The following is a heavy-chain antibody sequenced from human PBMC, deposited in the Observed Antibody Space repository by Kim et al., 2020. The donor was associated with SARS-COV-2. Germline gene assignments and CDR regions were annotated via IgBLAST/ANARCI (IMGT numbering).Heavy chain of an antibody. V-gene: IGHV4-34*01. CDR3: ARGGVLKSNFSQL. D-gene: IGHD2-8*01. CDR1: GGSFSGYY. Sequence: SETLSLTCAVYGGSFSGYYWSWIRQPPGKGLEWIGEINHSGSTNYNPSLKSRVTISVDTSKNQFSLKLSSVTAADTAAYYCARGGVLKSNFSQLWGQGTLVTVSS. J-gene: IGHJ4*02. CDR2: INHSGST.